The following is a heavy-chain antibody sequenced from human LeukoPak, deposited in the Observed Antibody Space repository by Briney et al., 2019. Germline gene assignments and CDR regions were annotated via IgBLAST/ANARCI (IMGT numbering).Heavy chain of an antibody. Sequence: GGSLRLSCAASGFTFSVYWMSWVRQAPGKWLEWVANINQDGSATWYVDSVRGRFTFSRDNAKNSLYLQMNSLRVEDTAVYYCARSDGIGTTDYWGQGTLVAVSS. CDR1: GFTFSVYW. V-gene: IGHV3-7*01. CDR2: INQDGSAT. CDR3: ARSDGIGTTDY. J-gene: IGHJ4*02. D-gene: IGHD1-7*01.